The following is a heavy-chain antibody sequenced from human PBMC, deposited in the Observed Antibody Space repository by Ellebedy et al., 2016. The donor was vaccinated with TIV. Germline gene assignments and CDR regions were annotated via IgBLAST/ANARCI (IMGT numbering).Heavy chain of an antibody. J-gene: IGHJ4*02. CDR1: GGSFSGSY. CDR2: VHHSGSA. CDR3: ARDEPYSGSGSYCN. D-gene: IGHD3-10*01. Sequence: MPSETLSLTCAVHGGSFSGSYGTWIRQPPGGGLEWIGEVHHSGSASYNPSLISRVTISLDTSKNQFSLTLSSVTAADTAVYYCARDEPYSGSGSYCNWGQGTLVTVSS. V-gene: IGHV4-34*01.